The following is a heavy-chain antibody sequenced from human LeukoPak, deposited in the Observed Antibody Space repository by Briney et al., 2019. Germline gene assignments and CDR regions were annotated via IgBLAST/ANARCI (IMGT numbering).Heavy chain of an antibody. CDR2: IKSKTDGGTT. J-gene: IGHJ4*02. V-gene: IGHV3-15*01. CDR3: ITDRGWL. Sequence: GGSLRLSCTASGFNFSNAWMSWVRQAPGKGLEWIGRIKSKTDGGTTEYAAPVKGRFTISRDDSKNMVYLQMSSLESEDTAVYYSITDRGWLWGQGTLVSVSS. CDR1: GFNFSNAW. D-gene: IGHD5-12*01.